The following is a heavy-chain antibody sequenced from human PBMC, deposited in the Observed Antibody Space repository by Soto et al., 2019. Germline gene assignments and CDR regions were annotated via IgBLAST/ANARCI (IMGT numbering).Heavy chain of an antibody. Sequence: SETLSLTCTVSGGSISSSSYYWGWIRQPPGKGLEWIGSIYYSGSTYYNPSLKSRVTISVDTSKNQFSLKLSSVTAADTAVYYCARQGGDFWSGYYIHYYYYYYMDVWGKGTTVTVSS. V-gene: IGHV4-39*01. CDR2: IYYSGST. J-gene: IGHJ6*03. D-gene: IGHD3-3*01. CDR1: GGSISSSSYY. CDR3: ARQGGDFWSGYYIHYYYYYYMDV.